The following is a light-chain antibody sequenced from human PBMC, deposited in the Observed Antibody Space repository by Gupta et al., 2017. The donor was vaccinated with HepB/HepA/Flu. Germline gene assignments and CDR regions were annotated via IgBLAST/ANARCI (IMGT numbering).Light chain of an antibody. CDR3: YLRSPIT. Sequence: EIVLTQSPATLSLSPGERATLSCRASQSVSTYLAWYQHKPGQAPKLLIYDASNRDTGIPARFSGSVSGTDFTLTRSSLENEDFAVYYDYLRSPITFGQGTRMEIE. V-gene: IGKV3-11*01. CDR2: DAS. J-gene: IGKJ5*01. CDR1: QSVSTY.